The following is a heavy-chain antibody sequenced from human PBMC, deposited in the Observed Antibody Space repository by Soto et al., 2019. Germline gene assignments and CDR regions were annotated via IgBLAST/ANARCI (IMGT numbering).Heavy chain of an antibody. J-gene: IGHJ4*02. CDR3: AKTITVPPSDDSRGRGALIDH. D-gene: IGHD6-19*01. CDR1: PITVYNFAA. Sequence: EMQLLESGGGLGQPGGSLRLSCVASPITVYNFAAMSWVRQTPERGLEWVSTISGRGDHRYYADSVKGRFTISRDNSKNRLYLQMDGLRVDDTAVYYCAKTITVPPSDDSRGRGALIDHWGQGTLVTVSS. V-gene: IGHV3-23*01. CDR2: ISGRGDHR.